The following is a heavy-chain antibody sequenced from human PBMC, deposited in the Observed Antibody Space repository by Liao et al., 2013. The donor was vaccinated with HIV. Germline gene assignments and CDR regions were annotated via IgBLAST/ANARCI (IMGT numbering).Heavy chain of an antibody. CDR2: LSTSGST. J-gene: IGHJ4*02. CDR1: GGSISSGSYF. CDR3: ARVVRGYGSS. V-gene: IGHV4-61*02. D-gene: IGHD6-13*01. Sequence: QVQLQESGPGLVKPSQTLSLTCTVSGGSISSGSYFWSWIRQPAGKGLEWIGRLSTSGSTTYNPSLKSRVTISGDASKSQFSLKLTSVSAADTAVYYCARVVRGYGSSWGQGTLVTVSS.